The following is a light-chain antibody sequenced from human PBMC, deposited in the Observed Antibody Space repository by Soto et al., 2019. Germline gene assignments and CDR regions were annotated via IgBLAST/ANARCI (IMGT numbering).Light chain of an antibody. CDR3: QKRSNGLT. CDR2: DAS. V-gene: IGKV3-11*01. J-gene: IGKJ4*01. CDR1: QGVSSY. Sequence: EIVLTQSPATLSLSPGEXATLSCRASQGVSSYLAWYQQKSGQAPRLLIYDASNRATDIPDRFSGSGSGTDFTLTISSLEPEDFALYYCQKRSNGLTFGGGTKVDIK.